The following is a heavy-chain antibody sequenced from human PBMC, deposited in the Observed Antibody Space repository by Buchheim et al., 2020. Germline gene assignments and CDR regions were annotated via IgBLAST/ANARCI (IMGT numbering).Heavy chain of an antibody. CDR1: GFTFSTYW. D-gene: IGHD6-13*01. V-gene: IGHV3-7*01. J-gene: IGHJ4*02. Sequence: EVQVVESGGGLVQPGGSLRLSCAASGFTFSTYWMSWVRQAPGKGPEWVADIKADGSEKYYVDSVKARFSISRDNAKNSVYLQMNSMRAEDTAMYYCARDLYSSSWYNDYGGKGTLVTVSS. CDR2: IKADGSEK. CDR3: ARDLYSSSWYNDY.